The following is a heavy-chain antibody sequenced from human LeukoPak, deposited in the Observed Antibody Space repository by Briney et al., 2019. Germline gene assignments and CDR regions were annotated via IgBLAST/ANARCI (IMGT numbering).Heavy chain of an antibody. V-gene: IGHV1-69*04. D-gene: IGHD2-2*01. J-gene: IGHJ3*02. Sequence: SVKVSCKASGGTLSSYTISWVRLAPGQGLEWMGRIIPILGIANYAQKFQGRVTITADKSTSTAYMKLSSLRSEDTAVYYCARDRSIVPAATDDAFDIWGQGTMVTVSS. CDR3: ARDRSIVPAATDDAFDI. CDR1: GGTLSSYT. CDR2: IIPILGIA.